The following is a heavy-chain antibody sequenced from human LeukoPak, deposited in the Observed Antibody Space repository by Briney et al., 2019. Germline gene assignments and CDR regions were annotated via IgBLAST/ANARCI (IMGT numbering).Heavy chain of an antibody. J-gene: IGHJ4*02. CDR2: IKQDGSEK. Sequence: PGGSLRLSCAASGFTFSSYWMSWVRQAPGQGLEWVANIKQDGSEKYYVDSVKGRFTISRDNAKNSLYLQMNSLRAEDTAVYYCARDIGSGSFDYWGQGTLVTVSS. CDR3: ARDIGSGSFDY. V-gene: IGHV3-7*01. D-gene: IGHD3-10*01. CDR1: GFTFSSYW.